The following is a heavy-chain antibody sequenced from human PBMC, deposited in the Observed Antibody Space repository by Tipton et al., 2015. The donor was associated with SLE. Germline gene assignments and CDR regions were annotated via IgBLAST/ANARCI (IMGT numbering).Heavy chain of an antibody. CDR2: IYHSGRT. D-gene: IGHD7-27*01. Sequence: GLVKPSETLPLTCTVSGGSISSSSHYWGWIRQPPGKGLEWIGTIYHSGRTYYNASLKSRVTISVVTSKNQFSLKLTSVTAADTAVYYCARRGSVGNFDFWGQGTLVTVSS. CDR3: ARRGSVGNFDF. CDR1: GGSISSSSHY. V-gene: IGHV4-39*07. J-gene: IGHJ4*02.